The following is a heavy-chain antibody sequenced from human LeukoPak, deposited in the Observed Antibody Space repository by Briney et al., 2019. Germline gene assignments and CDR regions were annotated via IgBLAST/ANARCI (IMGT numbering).Heavy chain of an antibody. Sequence: GESLKISCKGSGYSLTSYWIGWVRQMPGKGLEWMGIIYPGDSDTRYSPSFQGQVTISADKSISTAYLQWSSLKASDTAMYYCARQVGESITMVRGATFDPWGQGTLVTVSS. CDR1: GYSLTSYW. J-gene: IGHJ5*02. CDR3: ARQVGESITMVRGATFDP. CDR2: IYPGDSDT. V-gene: IGHV5-51*01. D-gene: IGHD3-10*01.